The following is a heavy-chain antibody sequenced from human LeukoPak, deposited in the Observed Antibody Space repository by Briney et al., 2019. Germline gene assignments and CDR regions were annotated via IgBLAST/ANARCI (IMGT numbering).Heavy chain of an antibody. J-gene: IGHJ4*02. Sequence: SETLSLTCTVSGGSVSSVAYYWSWIRQPPGQGLEWIGYFYYSGSTNYNPSLKSRVTISVDTSKNQFSLQLTSVTAADTAVYYCARGPGTWSHYFDSWGQGTLVTVSS. D-gene: IGHD6-13*01. CDR1: GGSVSSVAYY. V-gene: IGHV4-61*08. CDR2: FYYSGST. CDR3: ARGPGTWSHYFDS.